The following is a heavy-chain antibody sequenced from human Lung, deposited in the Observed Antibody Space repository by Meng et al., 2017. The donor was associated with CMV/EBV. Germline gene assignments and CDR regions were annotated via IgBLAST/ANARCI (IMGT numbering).Heavy chain of an antibody. CDR3: ARGELALGFDS. CDR2: IWHGGNT. D-gene: IGHD1-7*01. J-gene: IGHJ4*02. CDR1: GGSISGRPW. V-gene: IGHV4-4*01. Sequence: CSVTGGSISGRPWWNWVRQPPGKGLEWIGEIWHGGNTNYNVTLKSRVTLSIDKSNNQFSLKLNSVTAADTAVYFCARGELALGFDSRGQGILVTVSS.